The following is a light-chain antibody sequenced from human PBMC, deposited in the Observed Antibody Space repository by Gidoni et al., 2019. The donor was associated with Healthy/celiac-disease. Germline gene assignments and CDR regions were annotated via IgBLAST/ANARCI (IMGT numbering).Light chain of an antibody. CDR2: GAS. J-gene: IGKJ1*01. CDR3: QQYNDWHPWT. V-gene: IGKV3-15*01. Sequence: EIVMTQSPATLSVSPGERATLSCRASQRVSSNLAWYQQKPGKAPRLLIYGASTRATGIPARFSDSGSGTEFTLTISSLQSEDFAVYYCQQYNDWHPWTFGQGTKVEIK. CDR1: QRVSSN.